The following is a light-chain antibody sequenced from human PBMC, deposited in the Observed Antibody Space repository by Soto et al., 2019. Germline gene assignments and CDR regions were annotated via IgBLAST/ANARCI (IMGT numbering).Light chain of an antibody. J-gene: IGKJ5*01. CDR3: QQYNNWPIT. V-gene: IGKV3-15*01. CDR1: QSISGN. Sequence: EIRLTQSPGTLSASPGERATLSCRASQSISGNLVWYQQKPGQAPRLLIYGASTRATGIPARFSGSGYGTEFNLTISSLQSEDFAVYYCQQYNNWPITFGQGTRLEIK. CDR2: GAS.